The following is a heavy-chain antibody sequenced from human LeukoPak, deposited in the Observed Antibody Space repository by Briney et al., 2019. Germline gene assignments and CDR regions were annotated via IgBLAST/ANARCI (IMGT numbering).Heavy chain of an antibody. CDR1: GFTFRSYG. D-gene: IGHD4-17*01. CDR3: AKDPNLYGDYYFDY. Sequence: GRSLRLSCAASGFTFRSYGMHWVRQAPGKGLEWVAVISYDGSNKYYADSVKGRFTISRDNSKNTLYLQMNSLRAEDTAVYYCAKDPNLYGDYYFDYWGQGTLVTASS. V-gene: IGHV3-30*18. CDR2: ISYDGSNK. J-gene: IGHJ4*02.